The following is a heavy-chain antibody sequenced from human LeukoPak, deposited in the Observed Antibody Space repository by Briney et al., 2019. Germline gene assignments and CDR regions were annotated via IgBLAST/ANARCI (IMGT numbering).Heavy chain of an antibody. CDR3: ARDSSHSGSFDY. CDR2: ISVFNGNT. J-gene: IGHJ4*02. CDR1: GYTFTSYC. V-gene: IGHV1-18*01. D-gene: IGHD1-26*01. Sequence: GASVKVSCKASGYTFTSYCISWVRQAPGQGLEWMGWISVFNGNTNYAHKLQGRVTMTTDTSTSTAYMELRSLRSDDTAVYYCARDSSHSGSFDYWGQGTLVTVSS.